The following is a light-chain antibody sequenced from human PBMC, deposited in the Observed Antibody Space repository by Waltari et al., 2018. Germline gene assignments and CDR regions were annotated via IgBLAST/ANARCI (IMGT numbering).Light chain of an antibody. Sequence: SSELTQPPSVSVSPGQTARITCFGDALPKQYANWYQQKSGQAPVQIIYKDSERTSEIPQRFSGSTSGTTVKLTISGVQAQDEADYYCQAADINGLSWVFGGGTKLTVL. V-gene: IGLV3-25*03. CDR2: KDS. CDR3: QAADINGLSWV. CDR1: ALPKQY. J-gene: IGLJ3*02.